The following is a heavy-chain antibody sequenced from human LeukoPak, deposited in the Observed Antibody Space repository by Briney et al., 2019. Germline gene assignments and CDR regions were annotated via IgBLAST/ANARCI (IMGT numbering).Heavy chain of an antibody. J-gene: IGHJ4*02. Sequence: PSETLSLTCTVSGGSLRSGSSYWGWIRQPPGKGLEWIVSVYYSGSTYYNPSLESRVTMSVDTSKSQFSLKLSSVTAADTAVYYCARVGLVELATIGYFDYWGQGTLVTVSS. V-gene: IGHV4-39*07. CDR2: VYYSGST. D-gene: IGHD5-24*01. CDR1: GGSLRSGSSY. CDR3: ARVGLVELATIGYFDY.